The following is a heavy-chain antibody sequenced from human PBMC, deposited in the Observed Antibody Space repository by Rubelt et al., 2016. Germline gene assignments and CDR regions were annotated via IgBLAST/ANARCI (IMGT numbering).Heavy chain of an antibody. CDR1: GGSISSYY. D-gene: IGHD2-2*01. Sequence: QVQLQESGPGLVKPSETLSLTCTVSGGSISSYYWSWIRQPPGKGPEWIGSIYYRGSTYYSPSLKSRVTISADTSTNQFSRNLISVTAADTAVDYCARRATSSFLFDCGGQGTLVTVSS. J-gene: IGHJ4*02. CDR3: ARRATSSFLFDC. CDR2: IYYRGST. V-gene: IGHV4-59*05.